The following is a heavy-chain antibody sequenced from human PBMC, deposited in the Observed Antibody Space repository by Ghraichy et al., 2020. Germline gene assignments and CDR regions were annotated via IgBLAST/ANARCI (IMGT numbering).Heavy chain of an antibody. J-gene: IGHJ6*02. CDR2: IKHSGST. CDR3: ARPRGKLFDYGMDV. D-gene: IGHD4-23*01. CDR1: GGSFSGYY. Sequence: ESLNISCAVYGGSFSGYYWSWIRQPPGKGLEWIGEIKHSGSTNYNPSLKSRVTISVDTSKNQFSLKLSSVTAADTAVYYCARPRGKLFDYGMDVWGQGTTVTVSS. V-gene: IGHV4-34*01.